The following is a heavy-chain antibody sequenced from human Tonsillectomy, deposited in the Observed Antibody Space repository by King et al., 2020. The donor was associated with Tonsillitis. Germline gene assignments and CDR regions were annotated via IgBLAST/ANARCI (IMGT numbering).Heavy chain of an antibody. Sequence: QLQESGPGLVKPSETLSLTCTVSGGSISSYYWSWIRQPPGKGLEWIGYIYYSGSTNSNPSLKSRVTISVDTSKNQFSLKLSPVTPADTAVYYCARVTGYCSSTSCYISDAFDIWGQGTMVTVSS. J-gene: IGHJ3*02. CDR2: IYYSGST. CDR3: ARVTGYCSSTSCYISDAFDI. D-gene: IGHD2-2*02. CDR1: GGSISSYY. V-gene: IGHV4-59*01.